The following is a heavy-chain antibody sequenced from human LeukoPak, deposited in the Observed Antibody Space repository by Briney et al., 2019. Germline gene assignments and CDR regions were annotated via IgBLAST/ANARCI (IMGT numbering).Heavy chain of an antibody. J-gene: IGHJ3*02. CDR2: IYYSGST. CDR1: GGSIIN. V-gene: IGHV4-59*01. CDR3: ARGGNTMIAVDHSFDI. Sequence: SSETLSLTCAVSGGSIINWTWIRQPPGKGLEWIGHIYYSGSTDYNPSLNSRVTISVDTSKKQFSLKLTSVIAADTAVYYCARGGNTMIAVDHSFDIWGQGTMVTVSS. D-gene: IGHD3-22*01.